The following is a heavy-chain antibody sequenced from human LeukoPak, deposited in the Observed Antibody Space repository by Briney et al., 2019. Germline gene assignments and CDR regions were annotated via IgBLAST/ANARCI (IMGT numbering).Heavy chain of an antibody. CDR2: IWYDGSNK. J-gene: IGHJ4*02. D-gene: IGHD2-15*01. V-gene: IGHV3-33*01. CDR1: GFTFSSYA. CDR3: LREIDGSGGTCYEGVFDY. Sequence: PGGSLRLSCAASGFTFSSYAMYWVRQAPGKGLERVAAIWYDGSNKYYADSVKGRFTISRDNSKNTLYLQINSLRAEDTAVCYCLREIDGSGGTCYEGVFDYWGQGTLVTVSS.